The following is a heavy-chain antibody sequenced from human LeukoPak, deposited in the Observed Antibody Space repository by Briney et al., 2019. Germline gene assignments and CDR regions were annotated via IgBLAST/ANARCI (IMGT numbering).Heavy chain of an antibody. D-gene: IGHD4-11*01. CDR1: GFTFDDYA. V-gene: IGHV3-9*01. CDR2: ISWNSGSI. J-gene: IGHJ6*02. CDR3: AKDISNCDYNYYYGMDV. Sequence: PGRSLRLSCAASGFTFDDYAMRWVRPAPGKGLEGVSGISWNSGSIGYADSVKGRFTISRDNAKNSLYLQMNSLRAEDTALYYCAKDISNCDYNYYYGMDVWGQGTTVTVS.